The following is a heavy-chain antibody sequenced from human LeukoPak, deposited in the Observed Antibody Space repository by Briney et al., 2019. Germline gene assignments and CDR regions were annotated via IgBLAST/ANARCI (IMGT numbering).Heavy chain of an antibody. CDR2: IRFDGSNK. CDR3: AKDLYGSGSYQIRLFDY. Sequence: PGGSLRLSCAPSGFTFSSHGMHWVRQAPGKGLEWVAFIRFDGSNKFYADSVKGRFTISRDNSKNTLYLQMNSLRAEDTAVYYCAKDLYGSGSYQIRLFDYWGQGTLVTVSS. D-gene: IGHD3-10*01. CDR1: GFTFSSHG. V-gene: IGHV3-30*02. J-gene: IGHJ4*02.